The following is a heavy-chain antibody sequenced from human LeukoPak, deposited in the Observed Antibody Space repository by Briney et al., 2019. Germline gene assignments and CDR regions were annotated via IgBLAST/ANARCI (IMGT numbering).Heavy chain of an antibody. CDR1: GGSISSSSYY. D-gene: IGHD5-24*01. V-gene: IGHV4-39*07. CDR3: ARAVATIPRWFDP. J-gene: IGHJ5*02. CDR2: INHSGST. Sequence: SETLSLTCTVSGGSISSSSYYWGWIRQPPGKGLEWIGEINHSGSTNYNPSLKSRVTISVDTSKNQFSLKLSSVTAADTAVYYCARAVATIPRWFDPWGQGTLVTVSS.